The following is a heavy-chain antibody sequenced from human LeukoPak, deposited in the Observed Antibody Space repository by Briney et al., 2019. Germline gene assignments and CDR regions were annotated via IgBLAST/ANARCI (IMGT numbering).Heavy chain of an antibody. CDR3: ARVGYDFWSGYLDY. Sequence: SETLSLTCTVSGGSISSYYWSWIRQPPGKGLEWIGYIYYSGSTNYNPSLKSRVTISVDTSKNQFSLKLSSVTAADTAVYYCARVGYDFWSGYLDYWGQGTLVTVSS. D-gene: IGHD3-3*01. J-gene: IGHJ4*02. V-gene: IGHV4-59*01. CDR1: GGSISSYY. CDR2: IYYSGST.